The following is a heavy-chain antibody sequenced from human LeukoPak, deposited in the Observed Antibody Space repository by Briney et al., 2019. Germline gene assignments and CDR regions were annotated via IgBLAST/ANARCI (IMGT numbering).Heavy chain of an antibody. CDR2: INAGNGNT. Sequence: ASVKVSYKASGYTFTSYAMHWVRQAPGQRLEWMGWINAGNGNTKYSQKFQGRVTITRDTSASTAYMELSSLRSEDTAVYYCARAPPVSGYDFFDYWGQGTLVTVSS. D-gene: IGHD5-12*01. CDR3: ARAPPVSGYDFFDY. CDR1: GYTFTSYA. V-gene: IGHV1-3*01. J-gene: IGHJ4*02.